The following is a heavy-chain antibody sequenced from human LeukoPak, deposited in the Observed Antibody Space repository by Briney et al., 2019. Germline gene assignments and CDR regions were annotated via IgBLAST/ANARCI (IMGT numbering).Heavy chain of an antibody. CDR3: ARDPWIQLWLYYFDY. V-gene: IGHV3-30-3*01. CDR1: GFTFSSYA. D-gene: IGHD5-18*01. CDR2: ISYDGSNK. Sequence: GGSLRLSCAAPGFTFSSYAMHWVRQAPGKGLEWVAVISYDGSNKYYADSVKGRFTISRDNSKNTLYLQMNSLRAEDTAVYYCARDPWIQLWLYYFDYWGQGTLVTVSS. J-gene: IGHJ4*02.